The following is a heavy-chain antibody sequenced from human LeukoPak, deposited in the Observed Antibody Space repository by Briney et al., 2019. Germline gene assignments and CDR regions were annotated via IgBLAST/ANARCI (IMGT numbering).Heavy chain of an antibody. CDR1: GFTFDDYA. V-gene: IGHV3-9*01. CDR3: AKDVYRSGEYAFDI. CDR2: ISWNSGSI. J-gene: IGHJ3*02. D-gene: IGHD3-16*01. Sequence: GGSLRLSCTASGFTFDDYAMHWVRQAPGKGLEGVSGISWNSGSIGYADSVKGRLTISRDNAKNSLYLQMNSLRAEDTALYYCAKDVYRSGEYAFDIWGQGTMVTVSS.